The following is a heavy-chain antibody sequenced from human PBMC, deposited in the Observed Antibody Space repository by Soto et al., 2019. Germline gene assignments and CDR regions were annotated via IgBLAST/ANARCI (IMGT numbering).Heavy chain of an antibody. D-gene: IGHD2-2*02. Sequence: SVKVSCKASGGTFSSYAISWVRQAPGQGLEWMGGIIPIFGTANYAQKFQGRVTITADESTSTAYMELSSLRSEDTAVCYCARWKIVVVPAAISPHYYYYYGMDVWGQGTTVTVSS. CDR3: ARWKIVVVPAAISPHYYYYYGMDV. CDR1: GGTFSSYA. J-gene: IGHJ6*02. V-gene: IGHV1-69*13. CDR2: IIPIFGTA.